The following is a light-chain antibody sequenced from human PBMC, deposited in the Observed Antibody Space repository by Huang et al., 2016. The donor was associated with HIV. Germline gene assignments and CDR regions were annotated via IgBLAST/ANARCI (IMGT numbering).Light chain of an antibody. CDR3: QQRSTWPPT. Sequence: EIVLTQSPVTLSMSPGQRATLSCRASQSVDTYLAWYQQKPGQAPRLLIYDASNRATGIPARFSGSGSGTEFTLTISSLGPDDFVVYFCQQRSTWPPTFGGGTTMEVK. V-gene: IGKV3-11*01. CDR1: QSVDTY. J-gene: IGKJ4*01. CDR2: DAS.